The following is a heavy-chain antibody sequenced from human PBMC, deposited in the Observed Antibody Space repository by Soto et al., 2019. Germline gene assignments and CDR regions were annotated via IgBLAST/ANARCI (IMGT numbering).Heavy chain of an antibody. J-gene: IGHJ4*02. CDR1: GYTFISFY. Sequence: ASVKVSCKASGYTFISFYVHWVRQAPGQGLEWMGVINPNGGSTAYAQKFQGRVTMTRDTSTSTVYMELSSLRSEDTAVYYCARLATVTPPYYFDYWGQGTLVTVSS. CDR2: INPNGGST. V-gene: IGHV1-46*01. CDR3: ARLATVTPPYYFDY. D-gene: IGHD4-17*01.